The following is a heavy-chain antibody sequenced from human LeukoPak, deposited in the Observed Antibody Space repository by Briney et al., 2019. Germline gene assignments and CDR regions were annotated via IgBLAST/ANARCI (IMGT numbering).Heavy chain of an antibody. D-gene: IGHD3-22*01. CDR2: IYTSGST. CDR1: GGSISSGSYY. V-gene: IGHV4-61*02. CDR3: ARNSSGYYYDY. Sequence: SETLSLTCTVSGGSISSGSYYWSWIRQPAGKGLEWIGRIYTSGSTNYNPSLKSRVTISVDTSKYQFSLKLSSVTAADTAVYYCARNSSGYYYDYWGQGTLVTVSS. J-gene: IGHJ4*02.